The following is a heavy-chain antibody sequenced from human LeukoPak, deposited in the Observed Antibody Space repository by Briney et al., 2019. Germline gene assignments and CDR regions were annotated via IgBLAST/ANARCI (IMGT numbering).Heavy chain of an antibody. CDR3: ARRGPGLYSGYDLYFDY. V-gene: IGHV1-69*13. D-gene: IGHD5-12*01. CDR2: IIPIFGTA. CDR1: GGTFSSYA. Sequence: ASVKVSCKASGGTFSSYAISWVRQAPGQGLEWMGGIIPIFGTANYAQKFQGRVTITADDSTSTAYMELSSLRSEDTAVYYCARRGPGLYSGYDLYFDYWGQGTLVTVSS. J-gene: IGHJ4*02.